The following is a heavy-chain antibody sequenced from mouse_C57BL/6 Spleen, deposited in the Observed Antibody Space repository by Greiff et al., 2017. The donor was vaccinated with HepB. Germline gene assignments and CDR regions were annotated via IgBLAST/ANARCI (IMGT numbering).Heavy chain of an antibody. CDR3: ARPGYYNYAMDY. CDR1: GFTFSDYG. D-gene: IGHD2-3*01. CDR2: ISSGSSTI. V-gene: IGHV5-17*01. J-gene: IGHJ4*01. Sequence: EVKVVESGGGLVKPGGSLKLSCAASGFTFSDYGMHWVRQAPEKGLEWVAYISSGSSTIYYADTVKGRFTISRDTAKNTLFLQMTSLRSEDTAMYYCARPGYYNYAMDYWGQGTSVTVSS.